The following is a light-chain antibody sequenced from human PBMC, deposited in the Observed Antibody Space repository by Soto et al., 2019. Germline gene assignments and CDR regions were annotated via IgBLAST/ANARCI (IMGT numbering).Light chain of an antibody. CDR2: G. Sequence: QSVLTQPPSVSGAPGQRVTISCTGSSSNIGAGYPVHWYQQLPGTAPKLLVAGNRPSGVPARFSVSKSGASASLALTGLLAQDDADYYCQSYYSSLSRRRLFGGGTNVTVL. CDR1: SSNIGAGYP. V-gene: IGLV1-40*01. J-gene: IGLJ3*02. CDR3: QSYYSSLSRRRL.